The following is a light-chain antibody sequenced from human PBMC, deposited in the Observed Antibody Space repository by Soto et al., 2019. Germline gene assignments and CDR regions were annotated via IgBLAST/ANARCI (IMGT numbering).Light chain of an antibody. CDR3: QHYNKWPLT. CDR1: QSVSSD. Sequence: EIVMSQSAATVSVTPGERATLSCRASQSVSSDVAWYQQKLGQAPRLLIYSASTRATGVPARFSGSGSGSDFTLTISSLQSEDFAVYYCQHYNKWPLTFGPGTKVDIK. CDR2: SAS. V-gene: IGKV3-15*01. J-gene: IGKJ3*01.